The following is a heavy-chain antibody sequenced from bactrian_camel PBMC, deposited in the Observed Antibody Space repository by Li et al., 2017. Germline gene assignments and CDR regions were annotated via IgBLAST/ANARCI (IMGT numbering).Heavy chain of an antibody. V-gene: IGHV3S40*01. CDR2: IYTGSGNT. CDR1: AGYVYSMSFYC. CDR3: AARGPYCYTKLSVADFTY. Sequence: VQLVESGGGSVPTGGTLRLSCAVSAGYVYSMSFYCMAWFRQAPGKEREGVARIYTGSGNTYYADSVKGRFTISQDNAKNTVYLQMNSLKPEDTAMYYCAARGPYCYTKLSVADFTYWGQGTQVTVS. J-gene: IGHJ6*01. D-gene: IGHD2*01.